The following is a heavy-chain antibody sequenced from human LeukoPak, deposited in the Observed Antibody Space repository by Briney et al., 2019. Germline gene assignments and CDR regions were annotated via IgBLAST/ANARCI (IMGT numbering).Heavy chain of an antibody. CDR1: GFTFSSYW. D-gene: IGHD5-18*01. CDR2: IKQDGSEK. CDR3: ARDTGGGYSCYDC. V-gene: IGHV3-7*01. J-gene: IGHJ4*02. Sequence: GGSLRLSCAASGFTFSSYWMTWIRQAPGKGLEWVADIKQDGSEKYYVDSVKGRFTISRDNAKNSLYLQMNSLRAEDTAVYYCARDTGGGYSCYDCWGQGTLVTVSS.